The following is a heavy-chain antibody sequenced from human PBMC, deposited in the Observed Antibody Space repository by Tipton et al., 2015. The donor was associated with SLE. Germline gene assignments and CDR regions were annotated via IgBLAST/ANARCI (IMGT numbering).Heavy chain of an antibody. CDR3: ARAPVLRCAFGT. CDR2: IYTSGST. Sequence: TLSLTCTVSGGSISSGSYYWSWIRQPAGKGLEWIGRIYTSGSTNYNPSLKSRVTISVDTSKNHFPLKLSSVTAADTAVYYCARAPVLRCAFGTWGQLTMVAVSS. CDR1: GGSISSGSYY. V-gene: IGHV4-61*02. J-gene: IGHJ3*02. D-gene: IGHD4/OR15-4a*01.